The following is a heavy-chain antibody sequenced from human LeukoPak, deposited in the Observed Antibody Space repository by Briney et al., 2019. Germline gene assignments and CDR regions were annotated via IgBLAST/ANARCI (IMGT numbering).Heavy chain of an antibody. J-gene: IGHJ4*02. CDR2: ISSSISYI. Sequence: GGSLRLSCAASGFTFSSYSMNWVRQAPGKGLEWVSSISSSISYIYYADSVKGRFTISRDNAKNSLHLQMNSLRAEDTAVYYCARVRSGYCFDYWGQGTLVTVSS. D-gene: IGHD5-12*01. CDR3: ARVRSGYCFDY. CDR1: GFTFSSYS. V-gene: IGHV3-21*04.